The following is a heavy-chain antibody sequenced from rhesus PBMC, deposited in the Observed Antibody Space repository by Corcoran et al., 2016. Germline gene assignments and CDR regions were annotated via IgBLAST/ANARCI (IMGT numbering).Heavy chain of an antibody. V-gene: IGHV4-173*01. J-gene: IGHJ3*01. D-gene: IGHD2-21*01. CDR2: ISGSGGST. Sequence: QLQLQESGPGLVKPSETLSLTCAVSGGSIRSNYWSWIRQPPGKGLEWIGRISGSGGSTDYNPSLKSRVTISTYTSKNQFSLKLSFGTAADTAVYYCAREIGVLVVVAIDFWGQGLRVTVSS. CDR3: AREIGVLVVVAIDF. CDR1: GGSIRSNY.